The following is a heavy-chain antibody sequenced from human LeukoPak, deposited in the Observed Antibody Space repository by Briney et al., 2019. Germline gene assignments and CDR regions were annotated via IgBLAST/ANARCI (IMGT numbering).Heavy chain of an antibody. CDR2: ISSSSSYI. D-gene: IGHD6-13*01. CDR1: GFTFSSYS. V-gene: IGHV3-21*01. CDR3: ARGQRYSSSWYVGY. Sequence: PGGSLRLSCAASGFTFSSYSMNWVRQAPGKGLEWVSSISSSSSYIYYADSVTGRFTISRDNAKNSLYLQMNSLRAEDTAVYYCARGQRYSSSWYVGYWGQGTLVTVSS. J-gene: IGHJ4*02.